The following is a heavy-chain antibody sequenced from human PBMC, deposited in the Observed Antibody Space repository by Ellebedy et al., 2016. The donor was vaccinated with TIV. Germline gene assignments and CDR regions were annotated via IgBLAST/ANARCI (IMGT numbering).Heavy chain of an antibody. V-gene: IGHV3-23*01. J-gene: IGHJ4*02. CDR1: GFTFNSYA. Sequence: GESLKISCAASGFTFNSYAMSWVRQAPGKGLEWVSTISTTGSRTYYAESVEGRFIISRDNSKRTLYLQMNSLRAEDTAVYYCAKGRGGGSDSSAPRYYFDYWGLGTLVTVSS. CDR3: AKGRGGGSDSSAPRYYFDY. D-gene: IGHD3-22*01. CDR2: ISTTGSRT.